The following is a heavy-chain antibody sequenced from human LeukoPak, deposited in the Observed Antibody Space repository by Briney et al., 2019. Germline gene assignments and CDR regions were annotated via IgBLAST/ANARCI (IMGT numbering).Heavy chain of an antibody. J-gene: IGHJ2*01. CDR2: INHSGST. Sequence: SETLSLTCAVYGGSFSGYYWSWIRQPPGKGLEWIGEINHSGSTNYNPSLKSRVTISVDTSKNQFSLKLSSVTAADTAVYYCARVLEGSSGQHWYFNLWGRGTLVTVSS. CDR1: GGSFSGYY. D-gene: IGHD6-19*01. V-gene: IGHV4-34*01. CDR3: ARVLEGSSGQHWYFNL.